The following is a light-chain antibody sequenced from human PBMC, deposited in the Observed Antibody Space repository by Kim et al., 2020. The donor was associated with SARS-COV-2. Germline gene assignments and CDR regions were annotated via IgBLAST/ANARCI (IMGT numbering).Light chain of an antibody. Sequence: PGERATLACRASQIVSSSYLAWYQQKPGQAPRLLSYGASTRGTGIPDRFSGSGSGTDFTLTISRLEPEDFAVYYCQQYGSSPPYTFGQGTKLEI. CDR1: QIVSSSY. CDR3: QQYGSSPPYT. J-gene: IGKJ2*01. V-gene: IGKV3-20*01. CDR2: GAS.